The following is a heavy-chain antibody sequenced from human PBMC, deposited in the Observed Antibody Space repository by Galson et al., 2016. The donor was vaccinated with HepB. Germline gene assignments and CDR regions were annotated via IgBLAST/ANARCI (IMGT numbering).Heavy chain of an antibody. Sequence: SLRLSCAASGFTFSETYMTWIRQAPGKGLEWISYLTSSGGLSYYADSMEGRFTISRDNAENSVYLQINSLRAEDTAVYYCASRGFYGSLDNWGQGTLVTVSS. CDR2: LTSSGGLS. CDR1: GFTFSETY. D-gene: IGHD6-25*01. J-gene: IGHJ4*02. V-gene: IGHV3-11*01. CDR3: ASRGFYGSLDN.